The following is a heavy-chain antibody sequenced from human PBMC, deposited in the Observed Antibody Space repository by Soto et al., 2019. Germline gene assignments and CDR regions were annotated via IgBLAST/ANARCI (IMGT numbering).Heavy chain of an antibody. J-gene: IGHJ4*02. CDR1: GGSISSGGYY. V-gene: IGHV4-31*03. CDR2: IYYSGST. CDR3: ARDPIYYYDSSGYPNPQGGFDY. Sequence: SETLSLTCTVSGGSISSGGYYWSWIRQHPGKGLEWIGYIYYSGSTYYNPSLKSRVTISVDTSKNQFSLKLSSVTAADTAVYYCARDPIYYYDSSGYPNPQGGFDYWGQGTLVTVSS. D-gene: IGHD3-22*01.